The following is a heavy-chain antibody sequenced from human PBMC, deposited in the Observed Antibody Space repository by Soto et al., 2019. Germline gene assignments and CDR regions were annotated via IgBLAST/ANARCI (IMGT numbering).Heavy chain of an antibody. D-gene: IGHD3-22*01. Sequence: EVQLLESGGGLVQPGGSLRLSCAASGFTFSNYAMSWVRQSPGKGLEWVSAISGGGGNTYYADSVKGRFTISRDNSKNTLYVQMNNLRAEDTAVYYCAKDRLGSSGYYTWGYWGQGTLVTVSS. CDR2: ISGGGGNT. CDR3: AKDRLGSSGYYTWGY. J-gene: IGHJ4*02. CDR1: GFTFSNYA. V-gene: IGHV3-23*01.